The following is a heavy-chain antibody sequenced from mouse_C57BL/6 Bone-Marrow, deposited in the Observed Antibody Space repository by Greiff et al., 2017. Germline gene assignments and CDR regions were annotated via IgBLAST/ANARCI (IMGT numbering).Heavy chain of an antibody. CDR1: GFTFSSYG. V-gene: IGHV5-6*01. Sequence: EVKLVESGGDLVKPGGSLKLSCAASGFTFSSYGLSWVRQTPDKRLEWVATISTGGSYTYYPDSVKGRFTLSRDNATNTLYLQLSSLTSEDTAMYYCARHYDDDVYAMDYWGQGTSVTVSS. J-gene: IGHJ4*01. D-gene: IGHD2-4*01. CDR2: ISTGGSYT. CDR3: ARHYDDDVYAMDY.